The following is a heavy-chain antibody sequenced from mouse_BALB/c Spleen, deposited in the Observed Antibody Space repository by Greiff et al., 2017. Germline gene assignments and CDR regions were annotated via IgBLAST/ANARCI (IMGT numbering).Heavy chain of an antibody. J-gene: IGHJ3*01. Sequence: VNVVESGPGLVAPSQSLSITCTVSGFSLTSYGVHWVRQPPGKGLEWLGVIWAGGSTNYNSALMSRLSISKDNSKSQVFLKMNSLQTDDTAMYYCARELLAYWGQGTLVTVSA. CDR1: GFSLTSYG. CDR2: IWAGGST. V-gene: IGHV2-9*02. CDR3: ARELLAY.